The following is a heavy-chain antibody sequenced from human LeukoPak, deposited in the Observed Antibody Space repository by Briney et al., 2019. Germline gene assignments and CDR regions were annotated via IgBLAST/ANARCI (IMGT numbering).Heavy chain of an antibody. CDR1: GFTFSDHY. CDR3: ARAVRPPFESYNSSGVDV. D-gene: IGHD6-6*01. CDR2: TSNKANSYTT. J-gene: IGHJ6*04. V-gene: IGHV3-72*01. Sequence: GGSLRLSCAASGFTFSDHYMDWVRQAPGKGLEWVGRTSNKANSYTTEYAASVRVRFTISRDDSKNSLYLQMNSLKTEDTSLYYCARAVRPPFESYNSSGVDVWGKGTTVPVSS.